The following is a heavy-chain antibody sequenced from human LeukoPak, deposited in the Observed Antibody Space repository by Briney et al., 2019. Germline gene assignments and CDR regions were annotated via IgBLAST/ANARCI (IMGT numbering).Heavy chain of an antibody. V-gene: IGHV4-4*07. CDR2: IYTSGST. Sequence: SETLSLTCTVSGGSISSYYWSWIRQPPGKGLEWIGRIYTSGSTNYNPSLKSRVTMSVDTSKNQFSLKLSSVTAADTAVYYCARVGSSSYYYYMDVWGKGTTVTVSS. D-gene: IGHD6-13*01. CDR1: GGSISSYY. J-gene: IGHJ6*03. CDR3: ARVGSSSYYYYMDV.